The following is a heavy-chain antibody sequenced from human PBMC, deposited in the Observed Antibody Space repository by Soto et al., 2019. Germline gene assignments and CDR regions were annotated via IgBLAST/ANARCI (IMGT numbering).Heavy chain of an antibody. Sequence: GASVKVSCKASGGTFSSYAISWVRQAPGQGLEWMGGIIPIFGTANYAQKFQGRVTITADKSTSTAYMELSSLRSEDTAVYYCARIYYGSGFAHDYWGQGTLVTVSS. CDR1: GGTFSSYA. CDR2: IIPIFGTA. CDR3: ARIYYGSGFAHDY. V-gene: IGHV1-69*06. J-gene: IGHJ4*02. D-gene: IGHD3-10*01.